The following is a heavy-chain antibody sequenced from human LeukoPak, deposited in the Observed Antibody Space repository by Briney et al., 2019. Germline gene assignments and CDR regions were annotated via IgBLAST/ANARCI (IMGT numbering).Heavy chain of an antibody. Sequence: GESLKISCKGSGYSFTSYWIGWVRPMPGKGLEWMGIIYPGDSDTRYSPSFQGQVTISADKSISTAYLQWSSLKASDTAMYYCARHRGLAYYYYYMDVWGKGTTVTVSS. CDR3: ARHRGLAYYYYYMDV. CDR2: IYPGDSDT. CDR1: GYSFTSYW. V-gene: IGHV5-51*01. J-gene: IGHJ6*03.